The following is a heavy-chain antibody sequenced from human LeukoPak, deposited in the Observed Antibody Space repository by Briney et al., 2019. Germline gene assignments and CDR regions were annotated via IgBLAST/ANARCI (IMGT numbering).Heavy chain of an antibody. CDR3: GRLFDS. J-gene: IGHJ4*02. Sequence: SETLSLTCTVSGGAIISDNFYWGWVRQPPGKGLEWVGSINYSGTTYYNPSLRSRLSISVDTSRTQFFLRLNCVTAADTAVYYCGRLFDSWGQGILVTVSS. V-gene: IGHV4-39*01. CDR2: INYSGTT. CDR1: GGAIISDNFY.